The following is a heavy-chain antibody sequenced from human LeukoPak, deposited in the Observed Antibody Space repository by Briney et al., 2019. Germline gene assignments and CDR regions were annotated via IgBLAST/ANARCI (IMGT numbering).Heavy chain of an antibody. J-gene: IGHJ4*02. CDR1: GFTFGDYA. D-gene: IGHD5-12*01. Sequence: TGGSLRLSCTASGFTFGDYAMSWFRQAPGKGLEWVGFIRSKAYGGTTEYAASVKGRFTISRDYSKSIAYLQMNSLKPADTAVYYCTRQAGVATPRDYWGQGTLVTVSS. CDR2: IRSKAYGGTT. V-gene: IGHV3-49*03. CDR3: TRQAGVATPRDY.